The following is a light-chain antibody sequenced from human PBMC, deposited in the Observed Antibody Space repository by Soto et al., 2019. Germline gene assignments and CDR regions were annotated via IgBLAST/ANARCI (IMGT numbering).Light chain of an antibody. V-gene: IGKV3-20*01. Sequence: EIVLTQSPGTLSLSPGERATLSCRASQTASSNYLAWYQQKPGQAPRFLIYGASSRATGIPDRFSGSGSGTDFTLTISRLEPEDFAVYYCQQYGSSPLTFGGGTKVEIK. J-gene: IGKJ4*01. CDR2: GAS. CDR3: QQYGSSPLT. CDR1: QTASSNY.